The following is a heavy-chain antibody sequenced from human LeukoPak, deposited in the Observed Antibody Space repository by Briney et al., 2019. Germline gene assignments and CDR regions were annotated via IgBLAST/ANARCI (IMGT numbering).Heavy chain of an antibody. J-gene: IGHJ4*02. CDR3: ARGAAAAIPDY. Sequence: GGSLRLSCAASGFTFSSYWMHLVRQAPGKGLVWVSRINSDGSSTSYADSVKGRFTISRDNAKNTLYLQMNSLRAEDTAVYYCARGAAAAIPDYWGQGTLVTVSS. CDR2: INSDGSST. D-gene: IGHD2-2*02. CDR1: GFTFSSYW. V-gene: IGHV3-74*01.